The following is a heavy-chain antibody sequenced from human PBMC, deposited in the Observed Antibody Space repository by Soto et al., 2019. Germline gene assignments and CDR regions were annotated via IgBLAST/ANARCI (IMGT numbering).Heavy chain of an antibody. CDR2: IDPSDSYT. Sequence: PGESLKISCKGSGYSFTSYWISWVRQMPGKGLEWMGRIDPSDSYTNYSPSFQGHVTISADKSISTAYLQWSSLKASDTAMYYCARQAMVQGVPTYGMDVWGQGTTVTVSS. CDR1: GYSFTSYW. CDR3: ARQAMVQGVPTYGMDV. V-gene: IGHV5-10-1*01. J-gene: IGHJ6*02. D-gene: IGHD3-10*01.